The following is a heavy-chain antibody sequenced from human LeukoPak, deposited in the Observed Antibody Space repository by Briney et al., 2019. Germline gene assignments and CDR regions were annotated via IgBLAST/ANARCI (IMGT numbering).Heavy chain of an antibody. V-gene: IGHV3-23*01. CDR3: AKERSTDRAWFGELLE. J-gene: IGHJ4*02. Sequence: GGSLRLSCAASGFTFSSYAMSWVCQAPGKGLEWVSGISGSGDNTYYADSVKGRFTISRDNSKFTLYLQMNSLRAEDTALYYCAKERSTDRAWFGELLEWGQGNMVTVSS. D-gene: IGHD3-10*01. CDR2: ISGSGDNT. CDR1: GFTFSSYA.